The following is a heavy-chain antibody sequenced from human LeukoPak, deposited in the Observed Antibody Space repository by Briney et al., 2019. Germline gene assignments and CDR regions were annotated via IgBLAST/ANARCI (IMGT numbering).Heavy chain of an antibody. D-gene: IGHD3-16*01. V-gene: IGHV4-59*08. Sequence: SETLSVTCTVSGGSTSSDYWSWIRQSPGKGLEWVGYVYNSGDTGKNPSLKSRVTILLDTSKNQCSLKLTSVSAADTAVYYCARLKLGAYFDLWGRGTLVTVSS. J-gene: IGHJ2*01. CDR2: VYNSGDT. CDR3: ARLKLGAYFDL. CDR1: GGSTSSDY.